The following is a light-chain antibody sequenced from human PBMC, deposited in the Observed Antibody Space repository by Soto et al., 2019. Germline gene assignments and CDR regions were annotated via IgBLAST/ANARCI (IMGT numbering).Light chain of an antibody. CDR1: GSDVGGYNY. CDR2: DVS. V-gene: IGLV2-14*01. Sequence: QSVLTQPASVSGSPGQSITISCTGTGSDVGGYNYVSWYQQHPGKAPKLMSYDVSNRPSGVSNRFSGSKSGNTASLTISGLQAEDEADYYCSSYTSSSTLEVFGTGTKVTVL. J-gene: IGLJ1*01. CDR3: SSYTSSSTLEV.